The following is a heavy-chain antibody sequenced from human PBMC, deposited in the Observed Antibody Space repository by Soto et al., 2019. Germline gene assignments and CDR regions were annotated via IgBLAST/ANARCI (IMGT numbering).Heavy chain of an antibody. V-gene: IGHV3-30-3*01. Sequence: GGSLRLSCAASGFTFSSYAMHWVRQAPGKGLEWVAVISYDGSNKYYADSVKGRFTISRDNSKNTLYLQMNSLRAEDTAVYYWARDVGGPTRWNPPRYWGQGTLVTVSS. CDR3: ARDVGGPTRWNPPRY. CDR2: ISYDGSNK. J-gene: IGHJ4*02. D-gene: IGHD1-1*01. CDR1: GFTFSSYA.